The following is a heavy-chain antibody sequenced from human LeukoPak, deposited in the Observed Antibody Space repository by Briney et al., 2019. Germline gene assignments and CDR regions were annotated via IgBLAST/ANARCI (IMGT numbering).Heavy chain of an antibody. Sequence: SETLSLTCAVYGGSFSGYYWSWIRQPPGKGLEWIGEINHSGSTNYNPSLKSRVTISVDTSKNQFSLKLSSVTAADTAVYYCARGKLARYCSSTSCYILTSDYWGQGTLVTVSS. D-gene: IGHD2-2*02. CDR1: GGSFSGYY. V-gene: IGHV4-34*01. CDR3: ARGKLARYCSSTSCYILTSDY. CDR2: INHSGST. J-gene: IGHJ4*02.